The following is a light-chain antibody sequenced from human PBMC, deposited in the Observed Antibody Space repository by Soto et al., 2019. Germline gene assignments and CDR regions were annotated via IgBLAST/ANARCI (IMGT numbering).Light chain of an antibody. Sequence: QSVLTQPASVSGSPGQSITISCTGTSSDVGGYNYVSWYQQQPDKAPKLMIYEVSNRPSGVSNRFSGSKSGNTASLTISGLQAEDEADYYCSSYTSSSTLYVFGTGTKV. CDR1: SSDVGGYNY. CDR3: SSYTSSSTLYV. J-gene: IGLJ1*01. CDR2: EVS. V-gene: IGLV2-14*01.